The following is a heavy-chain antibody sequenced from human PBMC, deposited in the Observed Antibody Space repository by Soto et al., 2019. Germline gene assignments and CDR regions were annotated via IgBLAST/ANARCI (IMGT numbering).Heavy chain of an antibody. D-gene: IGHD3-3*01. CDR1: GGSICSSSYY. CDR3: ARRLEAMYYDFWSGYRSNWFDP. J-gene: IGHJ5*02. CDR2: IYYSGST. Sequence: PEETLSLTCTVSGGSICSSSYYWGWISQPPGKGLGWIGSIYYSGSTYYNPSLKSRVTISVDTSKNQFSLKLSSVTAADTAVYYCARRLEAMYYDFWSGYRSNWFDPWGQGTLVTVSS. V-gene: IGHV4-39*01.